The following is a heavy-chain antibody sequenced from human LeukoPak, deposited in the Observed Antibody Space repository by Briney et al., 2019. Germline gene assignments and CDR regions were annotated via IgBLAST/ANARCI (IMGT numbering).Heavy chain of an antibody. D-gene: IGHD2-2*01. CDR3: ARGYCSRTSCIDY. V-gene: IGHV3-48*02. J-gene: IGHJ4*02. CDR2: ISSTSGTI. CDR1: GFTFGSYT. Sequence: GGSLRLSCAASGFTFGSYTINWVRQAPGKGLEWISYISSTSGTIYYADSVKGRFTISRDNAKNSLYLHMNSLRDEDTAVYYCARGYCSRTSCIDYWGQGTLVTVSS.